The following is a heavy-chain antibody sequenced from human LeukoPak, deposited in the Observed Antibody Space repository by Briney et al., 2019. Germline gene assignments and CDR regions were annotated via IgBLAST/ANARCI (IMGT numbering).Heavy chain of an antibody. CDR3: ARTAPSRKYYYYGMDV. CDR2: MNPNSGNT. J-gene: IGHJ6*02. CDR1: GYTFTSYD. D-gene: IGHD5-18*01. V-gene: IGHV1-8*01. Sequence: EASVKVSCKASGYTFTSYDISWVRQATGQGLEWMGWMNPNSGNTGYAQKFQGRVTMTRNTSISTAYMELSSLRSEDTAVYYCARTAPSRKYYYYGMDVWGQGTTVTVSS.